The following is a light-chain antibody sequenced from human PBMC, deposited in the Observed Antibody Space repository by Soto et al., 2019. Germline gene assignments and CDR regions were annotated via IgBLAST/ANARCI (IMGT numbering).Light chain of an antibody. CDR1: QSLLHSNGYNY. Sequence: DIVMTQSPLSLPVTPGEPASISCRSSQSLLHSNGYNYLDWYLQKPRQSPQLLIYLGSNRASGVPDRFSGSGSGTDFTLKISRVEAEDVGVYYCMQALQTSYTFGQGTKLEIK. V-gene: IGKV2-28*01. J-gene: IGKJ2*01. CDR2: LGS. CDR3: MQALQTSYT.